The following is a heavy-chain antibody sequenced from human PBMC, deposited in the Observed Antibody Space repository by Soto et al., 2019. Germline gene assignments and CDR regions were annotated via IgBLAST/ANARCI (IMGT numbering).Heavy chain of an antibody. CDR1: GFTFSSYS. V-gene: IGHV3-21*01. CDR2: ISSSSSYI. CDR3: AREVPVDYYDSSGTFDY. Sequence: PGGSLRLSCAASGFTFSSYSMNWVRQAPGKGLEWVSSISSSSSYIYYADSVKGRFTISRDNAKNSLYLQMNSLRAEDTAVYYCAREVPVDYYDSSGTFDYWGQGTQVTVSS. J-gene: IGHJ4*02. D-gene: IGHD3-22*01.